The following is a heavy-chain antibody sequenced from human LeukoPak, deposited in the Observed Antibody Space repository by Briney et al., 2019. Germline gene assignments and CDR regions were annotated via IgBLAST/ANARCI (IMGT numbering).Heavy chain of an antibody. CDR1: GFTFSSYS. V-gene: IGHV3-21*01. CDR3: ARDSGSYGRHAFDI. J-gene: IGHJ3*02. CDR2: ISSSSSYI. D-gene: IGHD1-26*01. Sequence: PGGSLRLSCAASGFTFSSYSMNWVRQAPGKGLKWVSSISSSSSYIYYADSVKGRFTISRDNAKNSLYLQMNSLRAEDTAVYYCARDSGSYGRHAFDIWGQGTMVTVSS.